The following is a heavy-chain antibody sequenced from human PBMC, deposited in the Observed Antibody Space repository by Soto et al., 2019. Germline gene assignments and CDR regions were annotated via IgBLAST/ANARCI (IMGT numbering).Heavy chain of an antibody. J-gene: IGHJ4*02. D-gene: IGHD1-1*01. CDR1: GLTFSSSA. CDR3: ARLGGTRSD. Sequence: GGSLRLSCAASGLTFSSSAMSWVRQAPGKGLEWVSAIGGDGGRTYYADSVKGRFTISRDNSKNTVDLQMNSLRVEDTALYHCARLGGTRSDWGQGTLVTVSS. V-gene: IGHV3-23*01. CDR2: IGGDGGRT.